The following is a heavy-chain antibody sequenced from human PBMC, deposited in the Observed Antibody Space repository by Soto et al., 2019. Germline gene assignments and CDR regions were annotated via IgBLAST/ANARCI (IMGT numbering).Heavy chain of an antibody. D-gene: IGHD5-18*01. CDR2: ISNSGST. CDR1: GGYVTSDGGY. V-gene: IGHV4-30-4*02. J-gene: IGHJ4*02. Sequence: SDTLCLTYPVSGGYVTSDGGYWTWIRQSPGKGLEWIGYISNSGSTAYNPSLKTRLSMSVDRSKNQFTLRLTSVTAADTAVYFCATESGSTYGYFDHWGQGTQVTVSS. CDR3: ATESGSTYGYFDH.